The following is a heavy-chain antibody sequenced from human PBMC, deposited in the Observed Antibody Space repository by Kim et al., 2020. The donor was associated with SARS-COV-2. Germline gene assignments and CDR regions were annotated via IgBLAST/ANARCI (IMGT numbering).Heavy chain of an antibody. CDR3: AKPYLHAYTDIPVFDS. D-gene: IGHD2-15*01. CDR2: ISDAGSHK. Sequence: GGSLRLSCEASGFTFSTYAMNWVRQAPAKGLQWVAVISDAGSHKQYGDFVKGRFTISRDNSKNTLYLEMASLGAEDTAIYYCAKPYLHAYTDIPVFDSWG. CDR1: GFTFSTYA. J-gene: IGHJ4*01. V-gene: IGHV3-30*18.